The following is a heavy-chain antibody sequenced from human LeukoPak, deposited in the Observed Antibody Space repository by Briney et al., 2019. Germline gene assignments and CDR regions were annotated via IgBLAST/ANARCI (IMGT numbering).Heavy chain of an antibody. CDR1: EFSFSNFW. J-gene: IGHJ3*02. CDR2: IKQDGSEK. Sequence: GGSLRLSCSASEFSFSNFWMSWVRQAPGKGPEWVANIKQDGSEKYYVDSVKGRFTISRDNAKNSLYLQMNSLRAEDTAVYYCARGQPDYCTSTSCPLFDIWGHGTMVTDSS. D-gene: IGHD2-2*01. CDR3: ARGQPDYCTSTSCPLFDI. V-gene: IGHV3-7*01.